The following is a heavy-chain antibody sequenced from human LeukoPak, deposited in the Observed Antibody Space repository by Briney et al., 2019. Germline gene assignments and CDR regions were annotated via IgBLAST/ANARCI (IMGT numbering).Heavy chain of an antibody. CDR1: GDSMQNYY. J-gene: IGHJ5*02. V-gene: IGHV4-59*01. CDR2: IHDTRGT. CDR3: AGGIGYATSPADH. Sequence: SETLSLTCTVSGDSMQNYYWAWIRQPPGKGLEWMGYIHDTRGTNYNPYLKSRVTMSLDTSKNHFSLSLKSVTAADTAVYFCAGGIGYATSPADHLGQGTLVIVSS. D-gene: IGHD6-13*01.